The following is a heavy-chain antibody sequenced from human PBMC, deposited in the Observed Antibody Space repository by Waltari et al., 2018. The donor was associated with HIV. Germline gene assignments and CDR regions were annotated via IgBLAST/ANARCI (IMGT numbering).Heavy chain of an antibody. CDR1: GFSVSRYG. CDR2: IWNDGSKK. V-gene: IGHV3-33*01. Sequence: QVQLVESGGGVVRPGRSLRLSCAASGFSVSRYGMPWVRQAPGKGLGWVAVIWNDGSKKYYAGSVKGRFTVSRDTSKNTLYLEMNRLRAEDTAVYHCARDPGTLLIAVAGAFDYWGPGIPVTVSS. CDR3: ARDPGTLLIAVAGAFDY. D-gene: IGHD6-19*01. J-gene: IGHJ4*02.